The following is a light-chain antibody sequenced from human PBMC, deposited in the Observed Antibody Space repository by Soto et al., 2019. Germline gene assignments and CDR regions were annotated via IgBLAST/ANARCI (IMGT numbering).Light chain of an antibody. Sequence: EIVLTPSPGPLSLSPGETATLSCRTSQTISRDDLAWYQQRPGQAPRLLVSATSRRATGIPDRFYGYGSGTDFTLTISSLEPEDFGVYYCYQYYTSPHTFGPGTRVDIK. J-gene: IGKJ3*01. CDR2: ATS. CDR3: YQYYTSPHT. V-gene: IGKV3-20*01. CDR1: QTISRDD.